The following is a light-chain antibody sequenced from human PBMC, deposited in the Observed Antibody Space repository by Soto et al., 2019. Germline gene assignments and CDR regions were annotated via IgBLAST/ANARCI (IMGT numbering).Light chain of an antibody. CDR2: NNN. V-gene: IGLV1-44*01. Sequence: QSVLTQSPSTSGTPGQRVTISCSGSSSNIGGNVVNWYQQIPGTAPKLLIYNNNQRPSGVPDRFSGSKSGTSASLAISGLQSEDEADYYCAVWDDSLKGVLFGGGTQLTVL. CDR3: AVWDDSLKGVL. J-gene: IGLJ2*01. CDR1: SSNIGGNV.